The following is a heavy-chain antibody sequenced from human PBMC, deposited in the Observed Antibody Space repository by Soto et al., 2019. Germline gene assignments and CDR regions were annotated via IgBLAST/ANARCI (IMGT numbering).Heavy chain of an antibody. V-gene: IGHV3-53*01. Sequence: VQLVESGGGLIQPGGSLRLSCAASGFTVSNNHMTWVRQAAGKGLELVSFVHGGGSTSYADSVKGRFTISRDNSKNTLYLQMDSLRAEDTAIYYCAGRLTTAASLDYCGRGTLVPVSS. CDR3: AGRLTTAASLDY. J-gene: IGHJ4*02. CDR1: GFTVSNNH. CDR2: VHGGGST. D-gene: IGHD3-16*01.